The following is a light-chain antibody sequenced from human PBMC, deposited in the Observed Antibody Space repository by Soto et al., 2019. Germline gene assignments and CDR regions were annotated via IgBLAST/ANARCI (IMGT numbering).Light chain of an antibody. J-gene: IGKJ5*01. CDR3: QQSYSSPIT. CDR1: QSISSY. V-gene: IGKV1-39*01. Sequence: DIQMTQSPSTLSASVGDRVTITCRASQSISSYLNWYQQKPGKAPKLLIYAASSLQSGVPSSFIGSGSGTNFTLTVSSLQPEDFATYYCQQSYSSPITFGQGTRLEIK. CDR2: AAS.